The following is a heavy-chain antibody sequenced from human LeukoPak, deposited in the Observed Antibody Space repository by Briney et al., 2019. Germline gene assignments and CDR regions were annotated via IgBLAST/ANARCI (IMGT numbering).Heavy chain of an antibody. CDR1: GFTFSSFW. V-gene: IGHV3-7*03. CDR3: ARDRGLSYYYDSSGYPFGY. J-gene: IGHJ4*02. Sequence: PGGSLRLSCTASGFTFSSFWMGWVRQAPGKGLEWVANIKQDGSEKCYVDSVKGRFTISRDNAKNSLYLQMNSLRAEDTAVYYCARDRGLSYYYDSSGYPFGYWGQGTLVTVSS. D-gene: IGHD3-22*01. CDR2: IKQDGSEK.